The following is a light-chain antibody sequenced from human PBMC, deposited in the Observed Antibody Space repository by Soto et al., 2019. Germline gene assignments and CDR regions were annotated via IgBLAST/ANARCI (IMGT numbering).Light chain of an antibody. CDR2: GAS. CDR1: QSVINNY. J-gene: IGKJ1*01. CDR3: QQYNNWPKT. V-gene: IGKV3-20*01. Sequence: EIVLTQSPGTLSLSPGEIATLSFSASQSVINNYLAWYQQKPGQAPRLLIYGASNRATGIPDRFSGSGSGTDFTLTISRLEPEDFAVYYCQQYNNWPKTFGQGTKVDIK.